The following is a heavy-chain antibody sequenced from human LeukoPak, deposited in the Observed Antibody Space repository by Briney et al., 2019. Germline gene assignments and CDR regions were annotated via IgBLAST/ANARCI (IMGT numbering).Heavy chain of an antibody. V-gene: IGHV3-23*01. Sequence: GGSLRLSCAASGFTFSSYAMSWVRQAPGKGLERVSAISGSGGSTYYADSVKGRFTISRDNSKNTLYLQMNSLRAEDTAVYYCAKDLRYCSSTSCYTDYFDYWGQGTLVTVSS. CDR3: AKDLRYCSSTSCYTDYFDY. D-gene: IGHD2-2*01. CDR2: ISGSGGST. J-gene: IGHJ4*02. CDR1: GFTFSSYA.